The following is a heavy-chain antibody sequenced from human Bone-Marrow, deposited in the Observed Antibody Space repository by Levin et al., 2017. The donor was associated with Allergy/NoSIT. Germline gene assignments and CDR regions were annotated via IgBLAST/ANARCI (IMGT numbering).Heavy chain of an antibody. Sequence: GASVKVSCKGSGYSFTSYWIGWVRQMPGKGLEWMGIIYPGDSDTRYSPSFQGQVTISADKSISTAYLQWSSLKASDTAMYYCARELWLGGWWFDPWGQGTLVTVSS. CDR2: IYPGDSDT. CDR1: GYSFTSYW. D-gene: IGHD5-18*01. J-gene: IGHJ5*02. V-gene: IGHV5-51*01. CDR3: ARELWLGGWWFDP.